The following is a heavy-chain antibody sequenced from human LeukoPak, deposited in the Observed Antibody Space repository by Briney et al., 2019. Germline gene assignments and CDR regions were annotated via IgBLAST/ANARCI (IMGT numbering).Heavy chain of an antibody. CDR3: AREGTGDRYFDY. Sequence: ASVKVSCKASGYTFTDYCLHWVRQAPGQGLEWMGRINPNNGGANYAQKFQGRVTITRDTSISTAYMELSRLRSDDTAVFYCAREGTGDRYFDYWGQGTLVTVSS. CDR2: INPNNGGA. D-gene: IGHD7-27*01. V-gene: IGHV1-2*06. CDR1: GYTFTDYC. J-gene: IGHJ4*02.